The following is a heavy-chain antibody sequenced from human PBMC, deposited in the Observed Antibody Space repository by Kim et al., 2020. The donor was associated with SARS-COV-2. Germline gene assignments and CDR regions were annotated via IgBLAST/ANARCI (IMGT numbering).Heavy chain of an antibody. Sequence: SETLSLTCTVSGGSISSNSYYWVWIRQPPGKGLEWIGSIYFTGSTYYNPSLKSRVTISVDMSNNHFSLKVSSVTAADTAIYYCTRHPKLRYFDSGSPYFHDMDVWGQGTTVTVSS. D-gene: IGHD3-9*01. CDR2: IYFTGST. J-gene: IGHJ6*02. CDR1: GGSISSNSYY. V-gene: IGHV4-39*01. CDR3: TRHPKLRYFDSGSPYFHDMDV.